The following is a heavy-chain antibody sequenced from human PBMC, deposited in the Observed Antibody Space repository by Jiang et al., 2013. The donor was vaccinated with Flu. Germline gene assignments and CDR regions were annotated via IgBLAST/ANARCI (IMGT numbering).Heavy chain of an antibody. J-gene: IGHJ4*02. D-gene: IGHD3-22*01. Sequence: SGAEVKKPGASVNVSCKASGYTFTSYAIHWVRQAPGQRLEWMGWINAGSGNTKYSQKFQGRVTITRDTSASRAYMELSSLRSEDTAVYYCARGANGAMIGGDWGQGTLVTVSS. CDR2: INAGSGNT. CDR3: ARGANGAMIGGD. V-gene: IGHV1-3*01. CDR1: GYTFTSYA.